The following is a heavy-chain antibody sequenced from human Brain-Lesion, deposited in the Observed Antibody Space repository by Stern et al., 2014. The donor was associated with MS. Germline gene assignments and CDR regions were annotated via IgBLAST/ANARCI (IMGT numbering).Heavy chain of an antibody. CDR3: ATLSPGAGGNYYRHFDY. D-gene: IGHD1-26*01. J-gene: IGHJ4*02. V-gene: IGHV1-24*01. Sequence: VPLMQSGAEVTKPGASVKVSCKVSGYTFTELSMNWVRQAPRKGLEWLGGFDPDDGETIDAQKFQGRVTMTEDTSTDTAYMELSSLRSGDTAVYYCATLSPGAGGNYYRHFDYWGQGTLVTVSS. CDR1: GYTFTELS. CDR2: FDPDDGET.